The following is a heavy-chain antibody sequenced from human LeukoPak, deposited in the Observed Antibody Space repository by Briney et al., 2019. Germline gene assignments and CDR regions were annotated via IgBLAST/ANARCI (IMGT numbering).Heavy chain of an antibody. V-gene: IGHV3-7*05. CDR3: ARDESYSSDY. Sequence: GGSLRLSCAASGFTFSNYWMSWVRQAPGKGLEWVANIKHDGSEKYYVDSEKGRFTISRDNAKNSLYLQMNRLRAEDTAVYYCARDESYSSDYWGQGTLVTVSS. CDR2: IKHDGSEK. J-gene: IGHJ4*02. D-gene: IGHD6-13*01. CDR1: GFTFSNYW.